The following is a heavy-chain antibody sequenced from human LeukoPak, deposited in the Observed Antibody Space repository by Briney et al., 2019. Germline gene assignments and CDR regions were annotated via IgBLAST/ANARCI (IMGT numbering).Heavy chain of an antibody. CDR2: INHSGST. Sequence: PSETLSLTCAVYGGSFSGYYWSWIRQPPGKGLEWIGEINHSGSTNYNPSLKSRVTISVDTSKNQFSLKLSSVTAADTAVYYCARDSRYLSSIAARRAFDIWGQGTMVTASS. CDR1: GGSFSGYY. V-gene: IGHV4-34*01. J-gene: IGHJ3*02. CDR3: ARDSRYLSSIAARRAFDI. D-gene: IGHD6-6*01.